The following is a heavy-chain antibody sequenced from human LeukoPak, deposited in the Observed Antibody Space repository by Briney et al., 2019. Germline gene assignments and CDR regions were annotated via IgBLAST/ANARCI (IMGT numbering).Heavy chain of an antibody. V-gene: IGHV1-2*02. CDR3: ARGGWVRGVITRDGLNY. Sequence: ASVKVSCKSSGYTFTDYYMHWVRQAPGQGLEWMGWINPNSGGTNYAQEFQGRVTMTRDTSISTAYMELSRLRSDETAVYYCARGGWVRGVITRDGLNYWGQGTLVTVSS. J-gene: IGHJ4*02. CDR1: GYTFTDYY. D-gene: IGHD3-10*01. CDR2: INPNSGGT.